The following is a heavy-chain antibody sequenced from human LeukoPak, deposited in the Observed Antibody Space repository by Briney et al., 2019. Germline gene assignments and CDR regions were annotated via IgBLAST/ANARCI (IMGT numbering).Heavy chain of an antibody. CDR3: ARGPRSVLRFLEWQRSFDY. V-gene: IGHV1-2*04. Sequence: ASVKVSCKASGYTFTGYYMHWVRQAPGQGLEWMGWINPNSGGTNYAQKFQGWVTMTRDTSIGTAYMELSRLRSDDTAVYYCARGPRSVLRFLEWQRSFDYWGQGTLVTVSS. J-gene: IGHJ4*02. CDR2: INPNSGGT. D-gene: IGHD3-3*01. CDR1: GYTFTGYY.